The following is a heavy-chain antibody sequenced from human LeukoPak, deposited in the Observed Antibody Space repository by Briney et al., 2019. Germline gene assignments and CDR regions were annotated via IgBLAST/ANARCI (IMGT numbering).Heavy chain of an antibody. D-gene: IGHD2-8*01. V-gene: IGHV3-7*03. CDR1: GFPFSSYW. CDR3: ARDHERYCTNGVCSRTSDY. J-gene: IGHJ4*02. CDR2: IKQDGGEQ. Sequence: GGSLRLSCAASGFPFSSYWMSWVRQAPGKGLEWVANIKQDGGEQYYVDSVKGRFTISRDNAKNSLYLQMNSLRVEDTAVYYCARDHERYCTNGVCSRTSDYWGQGTLVTVSS.